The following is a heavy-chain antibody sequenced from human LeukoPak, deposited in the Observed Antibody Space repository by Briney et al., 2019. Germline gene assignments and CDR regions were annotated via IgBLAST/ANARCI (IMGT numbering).Heavy chain of an antibody. CDR2: INHSGST. V-gene: IGHV4-34*01. CDR1: GGSFSGYY. CDR3: ARGYYYGSGSYYTPPFDY. Sequence: PSETLSLTCAVYGGSFSGYYWSWIRQPPGKGLEWIGEINHSGSTNYNLSLKSRVTISVDTSKNQFSLKLSSVTAADTAVYYCARGYYYGSGSYYTPPFDYWGQGTLVTVSS. D-gene: IGHD3-10*01. J-gene: IGHJ4*02.